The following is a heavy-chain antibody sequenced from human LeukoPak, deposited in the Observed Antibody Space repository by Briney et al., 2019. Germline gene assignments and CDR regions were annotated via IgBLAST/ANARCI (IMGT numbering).Heavy chain of an antibody. CDR2: IYDSDST. CDR3: ARSRAFDL. V-gene: IGHV3-53*01. CDR1: GFSVRTNY. J-gene: IGHJ4*02. Sequence: GGSLRLSCVASGFSVRTNYMNWVRQAPGKRPEWVAIIYDSDSTYYTDSVKGRFTISRDSSKNTVYLQMNSLRIEDTALYYCARSRAFDLWGQGTLVTVSS.